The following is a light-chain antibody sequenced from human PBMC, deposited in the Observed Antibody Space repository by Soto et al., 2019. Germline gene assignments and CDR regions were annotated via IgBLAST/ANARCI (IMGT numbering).Light chain of an antibody. J-gene: IGLJ1*01. Sequence: QSALTQPPSVSGSPGQSVAISCTGTSSDVGSYNRVSWYQQPPGTAPKVMIYEVSIRPSGVPDRFSGSKSGNTASLTISGLQAEDEADYYCSSYTSSSTYVFGTGTKVTVL. V-gene: IGLV2-18*02. CDR2: EVS. CDR1: SSDVGSYNR. CDR3: SSYTSSSTYV.